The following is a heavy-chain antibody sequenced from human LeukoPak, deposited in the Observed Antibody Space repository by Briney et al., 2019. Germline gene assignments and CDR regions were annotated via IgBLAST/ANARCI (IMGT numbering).Heavy chain of an antibody. V-gene: IGHV5-51*01. D-gene: IGHD6-13*01. CDR2: IYPDDSDT. CDR3: ARRGWGYGSPWYWFDP. Sequence: GESLKISCRASGYNFSTYWIGWVRQMPGKGLEWMGIIYPDDSDTRYSPSFQGQVTISADKSISTAYLQWSSLKASDTAMYYCARRGWGYGSPWYWFDPWGQGTLVTVSS. J-gene: IGHJ5*02. CDR1: GYNFSTYW.